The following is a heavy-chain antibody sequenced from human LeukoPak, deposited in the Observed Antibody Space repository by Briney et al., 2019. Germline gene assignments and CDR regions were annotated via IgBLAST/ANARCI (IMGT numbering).Heavy chain of an antibody. CDR3: ARDYGRDIVLMVYAR. D-gene: IGHD2-8*01. Sequence: ASVKVSCKASGYTFTGYYIHWVRQAPGQGLEWMGWINPNSGGTNYAQKFQGRVTMTRDTSISTAYMELSRLRSDDTAVYYCARDYGRDIVLMVYARWGQGTLVTVSS. V-gene: IGHV1-2*02. J-gene: IGHJ4*02. CDR2: INPNSGGT. CDR1: GYTFTGYY.